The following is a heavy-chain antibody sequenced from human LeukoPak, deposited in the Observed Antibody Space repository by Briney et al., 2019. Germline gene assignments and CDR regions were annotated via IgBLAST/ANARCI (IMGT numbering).Heavy chain of an antibody. V-gene: IGHV3-21*01. CDR3: TRLVAGEHPNDY. J-gene: IGHJ4*02. CDR1: GFTFSSYS. D-gene: IGHD1-1*01. Sequence: PGGSLRLSCAASGFTFSSYSMNWVRQAPGKGLEWVSSISSSSSYIYYADSVKGRFTISRDNAKNSLYLQMNSLRAEDTAVYYCTRLVAGEHPNDYWGQGTLVTVSS. CDR2: ISSSSSYI.